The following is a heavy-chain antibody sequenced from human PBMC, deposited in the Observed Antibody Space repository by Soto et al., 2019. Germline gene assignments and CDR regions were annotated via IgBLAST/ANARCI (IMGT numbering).Heavy chain of an antibody. CDR1: GGSISSGDYF. CDR2: IYYSGST. CDR3: ARVRVGYGAYPDYYYGMDV. J-gene: IGHJ6*02. D-gene: IGHD4-17*01. V-gene: IGHV4-30-4*01. Sequence: SETLSLTCTVSGGSISSGDYFWSWIHQPPGKGLEWIGYIYYSGSTYYNPSLKSRVTISLDTSKNQFSLKLSSVTAADTAVYYCARVRVGYGAYPDYYYGMDVWGQGTTVTVSS.